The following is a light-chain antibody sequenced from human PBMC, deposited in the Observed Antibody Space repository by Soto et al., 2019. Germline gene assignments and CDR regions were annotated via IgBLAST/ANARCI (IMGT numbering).Light chain of an antibody. CDR2: GAS. Sequence: EIVMTQSPATLSVSPGESATLSCRASQSVSRNLAWYQQKPGQAPSLXXYGASTRANGIPARFSGSGSGTEFTLTISSLQSEDFAVYYCQQYNNWPTWTFGQGTKVDIK. CDR3: QQYNNWPTWT. CDR1: QSVSRN. V-gene: IGKV3-15*01. J-gene: IGKJ1*01.